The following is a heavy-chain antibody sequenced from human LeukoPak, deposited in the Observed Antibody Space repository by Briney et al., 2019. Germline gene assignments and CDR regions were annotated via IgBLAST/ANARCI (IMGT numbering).Heavy chain of an antibody. V-gene: IGHV3-74*01. Sequence: GGSLRLSCAASGFSFSTQRMHWVRQAPGKGLVWVSYINIDERITGYADSVKGRFTISRDNAKNTLYLQMNSLRADDTAVYYCAKSSRYGTGWYGRIDYWGQGTLVTVS. CDR3: AKSSRYGTGWYGRIDY. CDR2: INIDERIT. CDR1: GFSFSTQR. J-gene: IGHJ4*02. D-gene: IGHD6-19*01.